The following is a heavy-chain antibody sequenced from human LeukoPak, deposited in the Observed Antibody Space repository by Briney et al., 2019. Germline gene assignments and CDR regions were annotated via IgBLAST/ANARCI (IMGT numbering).Heavy chain of an antibody. CDR1: GFTFDSYG. CDR3: AKDSDYDFWSGPVDY. CDR2: ISGSGGST. Sequence: GGSLRLSCAASGFTFDSYGMNWVRQAPGKGLEWVSAISGSGGSTYYADSVKGRFTISRDNSKNTLYLQMNSLRAEDTAVYYCAKDSDYDFWSGPVDYWGQGTLVTVSS. V-gene: IGHV3-23*01. D-gene: IGHD3-3*01. J-gene: IGHJ4*02.